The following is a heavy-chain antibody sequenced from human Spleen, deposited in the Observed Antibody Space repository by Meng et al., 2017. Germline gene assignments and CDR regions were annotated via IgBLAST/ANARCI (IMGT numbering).Heavy chain of an antibody. Sequence: QVQLLQWGAALLQPAETLSPACAVSGGSISRRNWWSWVRQPPGKGLEWIGEINHSGSTNYNPSLESRATISVDTSQNNLSLKLSSVTAADSAVYYCARGPTTMAHDFDYWGQGTLVTVSS. V-gene: IGHV4-4*02. CDR2: INHSGST. J-gene: IGHJ4*02. CDR1: GGSISRRNW. D-gene: IGHD4-11*01. CDR3: ARGPTTMAHDFDY.